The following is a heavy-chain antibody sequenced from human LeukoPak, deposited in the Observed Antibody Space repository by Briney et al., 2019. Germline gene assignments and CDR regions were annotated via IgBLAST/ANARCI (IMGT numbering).Heavy chain of an antibody. CDR3: AKCGDHYSCYPHH. V-gene: IGHV3-15*01. CDR1: GFTFITAW. Sequence: GGSLRLSCAASGFTFITAWMTWVRQAPGKGLEWVGRIKSKTSGGTTDYAAPVKGRFTISRDDSKNTLYLEMNSLKTEDTAVYYCAKCGDHYSCYPHHWGQGTLVTVSS. CDR2: IKSKTSGGTT. J-gene: IGHJ1*01. D-gene: IGHD2-2*01.